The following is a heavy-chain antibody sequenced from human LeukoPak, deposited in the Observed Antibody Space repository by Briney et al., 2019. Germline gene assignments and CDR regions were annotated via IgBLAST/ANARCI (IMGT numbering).Heavy chain of an antibody. D-gene: IGHD4-11*01. Sequence: GGSLRLSCVASGFTFSSYWMYRVRQAPGKGLVWVSRINSDGSRTSYADSVKGRFTISRDNAKNTLFLQMNTLRVEDTAVYYCAREAYYSTYVDYWGQGTLVTVSS. CDR2: INSDGSRT. CDR1: GFTFSSYW. V-gene: IGHV3-74*01. CDR3: AREAYYSTYVDY. J-gene: IGHJ4*02.